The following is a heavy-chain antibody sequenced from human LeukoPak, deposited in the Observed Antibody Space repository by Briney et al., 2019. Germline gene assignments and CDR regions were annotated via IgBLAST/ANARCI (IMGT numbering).Heavy chain of an antibody. J-gene: IGHJ5*02. CDR2: INHSGST. D-gene: IGHD6-6*01. V-gene: IGHV4-34*01. CDR3: ARRRPNWFDP. Sequence: PETLSLTCAVYGGSFSGYYWSWIRQPPGKGLEWIGEINHSGSTNYNPSLKSRVTISVDTSKNQFSLKLSSVTAADTAVYYCARRRPNWFDPWGQGTLVTVSS. CDR1: GGSFSGYY.